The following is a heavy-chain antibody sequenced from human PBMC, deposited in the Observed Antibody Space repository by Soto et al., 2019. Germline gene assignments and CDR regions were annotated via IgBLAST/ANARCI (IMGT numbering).Heavy chain of an antibody. CDR1: GLSFRNYC. J-gene: IGHJ4*02. Sequence: EMQLVESGGGLVQPGGSLRLSCVASGLSFRNYCVHWVRQAPGKGLEWVSRINTDGTYTSNADPVKGRFTISRDNAKNPLYLQMNSLRVEDTAVYFCAGFGYDWNGWDWGPGTLVTVSS. D-gene: IGHD1-20*01. CDR2: INTDGTYT. CDR3: AGFGYDWNGWD. V-gene: IGHV3-74*01.